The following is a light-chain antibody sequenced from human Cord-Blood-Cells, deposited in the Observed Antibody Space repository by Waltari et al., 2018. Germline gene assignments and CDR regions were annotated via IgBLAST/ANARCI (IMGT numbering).Light chain of an antibody. V-gene: IGKV1-39*01. J-gene: IGKJ1*01. CDR1: QSISSY. CDR2: ASS. CDR3: QQSYSTPWT. Sequence: DIQMTQSPSSLSASVGDRVTITCRASQSISSYLNWYQQKPGKAPKLLIYASSSLQSGVPSRVSGSGSGTDFTLTISSLQPEDFATYYCQQSYSTPWTFGQGIKVEIK.